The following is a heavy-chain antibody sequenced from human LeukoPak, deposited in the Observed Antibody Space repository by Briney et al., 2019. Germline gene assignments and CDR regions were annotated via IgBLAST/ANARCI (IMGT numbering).Heavy chain of an antibody. D-gene: IGHD6-13*01. CDR3: AKDSSTWGNLAGHFDS. J-gene: IGHJ4*02. CDR2: FYASGTT. CDR1: GGSIVSHY. Sequence: KTSETLSLTCTASGGSIVSHYWNWIRQPAGRGLEWIGRFYASGTTNTSPSLKSRVTMSVDTSKNQFSLKPSSVTAADTAVYYCAKDSSTWGNLAGHFDSWGQGTLVTVSS. V-gene: IGHV4-4*07.